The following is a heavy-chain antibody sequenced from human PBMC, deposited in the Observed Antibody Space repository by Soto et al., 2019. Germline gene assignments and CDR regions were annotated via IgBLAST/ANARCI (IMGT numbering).Heavy chain of an antibody. Sequence: ASVKVSCKASGYTFTSYGISWVRQAPGQGLEWMGWISAYNGNTNYAQKLQGRVTMTTDTSTSTAYMELRSLRSYETAVYYCARVSSGSYPYAPSDYRGQGTLVTVSP. CDR1: GYTFTSYG. V-gene: IGHV1-18*01. CDR2: ISAYNGNT. CDR3: ARVSSGSYPYAPSDY. J-gene: IGHJ4*02. D-gene: IGHD3-10*01.